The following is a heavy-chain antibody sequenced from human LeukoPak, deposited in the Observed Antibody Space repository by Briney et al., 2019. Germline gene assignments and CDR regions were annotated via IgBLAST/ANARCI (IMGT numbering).Heavy chain of an antibody. V-gene: IGHV4-30-2*06. D-gene: IGHD1-26*01. CDR2: INHSGST. CDR3: AIRAASGRLAAFDI. Sequence: SQTLSLTCTVSGGSISSGGYYWSWIRQSPGKGLEWIGEINHSGSTNYNPSLKSRVTISVDTSKNQFSLKLSSVTAADTAVYYCAIRAASGRLAAFDIWGQGTMVTVSS. J-gene: IGHJ3*02. CDR1: GGSISSGGYY.